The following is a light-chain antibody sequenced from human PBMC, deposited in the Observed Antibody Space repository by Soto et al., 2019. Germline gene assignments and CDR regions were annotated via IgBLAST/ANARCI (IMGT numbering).Light chain of an antibody. CDR3: QQSYSPLT. J-gene: IGKJ5*01. Sequence: DSQMPQSPLYLSASVGDRRTITCPASQSISSYLNWYQQKPRKPPKLLIYAAVSLQSGIPSRLSGDGSGTDFTLTISSLPPEDFATYDCQQSYSPLTCGQGTRLEIK. CDR1: QSISSY. V-gene: IGKV1-39*01. CDR2: AAV.